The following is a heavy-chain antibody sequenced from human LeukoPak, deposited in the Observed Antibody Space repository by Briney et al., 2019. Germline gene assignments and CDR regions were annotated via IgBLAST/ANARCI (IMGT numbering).Heavy chain of an antibody. J-gene: IGHJ6*02. CDR3: ARTYSSSWYATYYYYYGMDV. CDR1: GGSISSSSYY. V-gene: IGHV4-39*07. CDR2: IYYSGST. D-gene: IGHD6-13*01. Sequence: SETLSLTCTVSGGSISSSSYYWGWIRQPPGKGLEWIGSIYYSGSTYYNPSLKSRVTISVDTSKNQFSLKLSSVTAADTAVYYCARTYSSSWYATYYYYYGMDVWGQGTTVTVSS.